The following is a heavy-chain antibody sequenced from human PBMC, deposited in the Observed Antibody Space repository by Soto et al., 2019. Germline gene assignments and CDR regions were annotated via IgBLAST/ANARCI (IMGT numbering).Heavy chain of an antibody. D-gene: IGHD6-19*01. CDR3: AVAGIPFEY. CDR1: GYTFTGYY. Sequence: QVQLVQSGAEVKKPGASVKVSCKTSGYTFTGYYIHWVRQAPGQGLEWMALINPNSGATNYGHKFKGRVTLTRDTSINTVYMEVTSLRFDDTAVYYCAVAGIPFEYWGQGALVSVFS. CDR2: INPNSGAT. V-gene: IGHV1-2*02. J-gene: IGHJ4*02.